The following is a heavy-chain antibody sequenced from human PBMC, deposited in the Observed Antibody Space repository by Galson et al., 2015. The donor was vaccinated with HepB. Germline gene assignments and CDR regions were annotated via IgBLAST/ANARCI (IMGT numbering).Heavy chain of an antibody. D-gene: IGHD5/OR15-5a*01. V-gene: IGHV3-15*01. Sequence: SLRLSCAVSGFSFSNAWMSWVRQAPGKGLEWVGRIKSKTDGGTTDYAAPVKGRFTISRDDSYNTLYLQMNSVKTEDTAVYYCTTVYVESRYGMDVWGQGTTVTVSS. CDR1: GFSFSNAW. J-gene: IGHJ6*02. CDR3: TTVYVESRYGMDV. CDR2: IKSKTDGGTT.